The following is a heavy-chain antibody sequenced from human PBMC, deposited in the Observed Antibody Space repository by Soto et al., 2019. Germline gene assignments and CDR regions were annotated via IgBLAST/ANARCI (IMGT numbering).Heavy chain of an antibody. J-gene: IGHJ4*02. D-gene: IGHD2-8*01. Sequence: PEGSLEVDSATCGVSLSTYAMDWVRQTPGKGLEYVSAISSNGRSTYYANSVKGRFTISRDNSKNTLYLQMDSLRAEDMAVYYCARDRCTIGDCYAPSDFWGQGTLVTGSS. V-gene: IGHV3-64*01. CDR3: ARDRCTIGDCYAPSDF. CDR2: ISSNGRST. CDR1: GVSLSTYA.